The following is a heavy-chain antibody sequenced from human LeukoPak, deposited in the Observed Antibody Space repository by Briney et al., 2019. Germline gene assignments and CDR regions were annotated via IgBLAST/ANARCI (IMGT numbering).Heavy chain of an antibody. Sequence: GESLKISCKGSGYSFTSYWIGWVRQMPGKGLEGMGSIYPGDSDIRQSPSFQGQVTISVDKSLSTAYLPWNSLKASDSGMDYCWRSLMVRREIIWFDYSGQGTRVTVSS. CDR2: IYPGDSDI. V-gene: IGHV5-51*01. CDR1: GYSFTSYW. J-gene: IGHJ5*01. CDR3: WRSLMVRREIIWFDY. D-gene: IGHD3-10*01.